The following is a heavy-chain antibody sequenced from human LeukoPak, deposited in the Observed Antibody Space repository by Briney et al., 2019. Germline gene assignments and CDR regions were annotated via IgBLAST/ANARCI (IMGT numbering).Heavy chain of an antibody. CDR1: GYTFSSHH. CDR3: ARDTYGSDY. Sequence: GASVTVSCKASGYTFSSHHMHWVRQAPGQGLEWMGKITPSSGDTTYAQKFQDRVTMTRDTSTSTVYMELSSLRSEDTAVYYCARDTYGSDYWGQGTLVTVSA. J-gene: IGHJ4*02. D-gene: IGHD3-10*01. V-gene: IGHV1-46*01. CDR2: ITPSSGDT.